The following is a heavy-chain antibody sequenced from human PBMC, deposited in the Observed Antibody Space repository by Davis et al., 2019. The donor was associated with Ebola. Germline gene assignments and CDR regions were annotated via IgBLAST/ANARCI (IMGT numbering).Heavy chain of an antibody. D-gene: IGHD6-6*01. CDR3: ARSRRRYSSSSQYYFDY. CDR1: GGSISSYS. J-gene: IGHJ4*02. Sequence: PSETLSLTCTVSGGSISSYSWSWIRQPPGKGLEWIGYIYHSGSTNYNPSLKSRVTISVDTSKNQFSLKLSSVTAADTAVYYCARSRRRYSSSSQYYFDYWGQGTLVTVSS. V-gene: IGHV4-59*12. CDR2: IYHSGST.